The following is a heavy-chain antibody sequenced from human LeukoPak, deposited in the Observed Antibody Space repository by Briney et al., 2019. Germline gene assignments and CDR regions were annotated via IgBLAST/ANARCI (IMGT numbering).Heavy chain of an antibody. CDR2: VNPKSGDT. V-gene: IGHV1-2*02. J-gene: IGHJ4*01. CDR1: GYTFTNFY. D-gene: IGHD1-26*01. CDR3: ARDGVLVGSTVLNY. Sequence: ASVKVSCKPSGYTFTNFYIHWVRQAPGQGLEWMGWVNPKSGDTKYAQKFQDRLSMTRDTFISTVYMEVKRLRSDDSAVYYGARDGVLVGSTVLNYWGQGGLVTVAS.